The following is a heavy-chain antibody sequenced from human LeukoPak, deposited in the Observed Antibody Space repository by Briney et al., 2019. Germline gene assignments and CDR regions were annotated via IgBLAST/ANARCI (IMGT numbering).Heavy chain of an antibody. J-gene: IGHJ6*02. CDR3: AKGKSGSGSDV. D-gene: IGHD3-10*01. CDR2: IKQDGSEK. Sequence: GGSLRLSCAASGFTFSTSWMSWVRQAPGKGLEWVANIKQDGSEKYYVDSVKGRFTISRDNSKNTLYLQMNSLRAEDTAIYYCAKGKSGSGSDVWGQGTTVIVSS. CDR1: GFTFSTSW. V-gene: IGHV3-7*03.